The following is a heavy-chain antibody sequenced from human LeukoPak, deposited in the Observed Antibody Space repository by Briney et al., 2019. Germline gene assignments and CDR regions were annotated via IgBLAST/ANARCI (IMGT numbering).Heavy chain of an antibody. CDR2: INTDTGNP. Sequence: ASVKVSCKSSGYTFTDFAINWVRQPPGQGLEWMGWINTDTGNPTYAQGFTGRFVLSLDTSFSTAYLQISSLKAEDTAVYYCARGGGRYCDSVSCYSAYSFDYWGQGTLVTVSS. J-gene: IGHJ4*02. CDR1: GYTFTDFA. CDR3: ARGGGRYCDSVSCYSAYSFDY. V-gene: IGHV7-4-1*02. D-gene: IGHD2-2*01.